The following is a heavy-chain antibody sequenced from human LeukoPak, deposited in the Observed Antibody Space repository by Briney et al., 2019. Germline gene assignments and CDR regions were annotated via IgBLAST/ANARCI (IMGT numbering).Heavy chain of an antibody. J-gene: IGHJ4*02. CDR3: AGGRLRWSAIFDY. V-gene: IGHV4-59*01. CDR2: IYYSGST. D-gene: IGHD4-23*01. CDR1: GGSISSYY. Sequence: SETLSLTCTVSGGSISSYYWSWIRQPPGKGLGWVAYIYYSGSTNYNPSLKSRVTISVDTSKNQFSLKLSSVTAADTAVYYCAGGRLRWSAIFDYWGQGTLVTVSS.